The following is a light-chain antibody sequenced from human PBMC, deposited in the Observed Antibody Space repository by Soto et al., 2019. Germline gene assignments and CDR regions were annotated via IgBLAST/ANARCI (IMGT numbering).Light chain of an antibody. CDR2: DVS. CDR3: QQYNNWPWT. CDR1: ESVTNY. J-gene: IGKJ1*01. V-gene: IGKV3D-15*01. Sequence: EIVCKQSPATLSLSPGERGTLSCRAGESVTNYLAWYQQKPGQAPRLLVYDVSNRATGTPARFSGSGSGTEFTLTISSLQSEDFAVYYCQQYNNWPWTFGQGTKVDIK.